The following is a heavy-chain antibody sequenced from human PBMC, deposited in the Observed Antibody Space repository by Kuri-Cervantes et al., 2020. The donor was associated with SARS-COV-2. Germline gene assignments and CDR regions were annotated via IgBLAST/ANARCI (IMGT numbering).Heavy chain of an antibody. CDR1: GFTFSSYW. CDR2: INSDGSST. CDR3: ARDSSFWSGKNWWFDP. V-gene: IGHV3-74*01. Sequence: GESLKISCAASGFTFSSYWMHWVRQAPGKGLVWVSRINSDGSSTSYADSVKGRFTISRDNAKNSLYLQMNSLRDEDMAVYYCARDSSFWSGKNWWFDPWGQGTLVTVSS. J-gene: IGHJ5*02. D-gene: IGHD3-3*01.